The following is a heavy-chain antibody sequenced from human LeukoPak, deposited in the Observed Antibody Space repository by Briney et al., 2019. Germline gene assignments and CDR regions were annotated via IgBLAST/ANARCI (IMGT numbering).Heavy chain of an antibody. D-gene: IGHD2-2*01. Sequence: GGSLRLSCAASGFTFSSYWMHWVRQAPGKGLVWVSRINSDGSSTSYADSVKGRFTISRDNAKNTLYLQMNSLRAEDTAVYYCARDWEDIVVVPAAIDGMDVWGQGTTVTVPS. CDR1: GFTFSSYW. J-gene: IGHJ6*02. V-gene: IGHV3-74*01. CDR2: INSDGSST. CDR3: ARDWEDIVVVPAAIDGMDV.